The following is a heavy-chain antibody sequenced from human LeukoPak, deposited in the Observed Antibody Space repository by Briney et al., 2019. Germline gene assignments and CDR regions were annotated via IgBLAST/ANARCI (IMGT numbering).Heavy chain of an antibody. CDR1: GFTFSSYG. CDR3: ARGRSGSQENFFDY. D-gene: IGHD1-26*01. J-gene: IGHJ4*02. Sequence: PGRSLRLSCAASGFTFSSYGMHWVRQAPGKGLEWVAVIWYDGSNKYYADSVKGRFTISRDNSKNTLYLQMNSLRAEDTAVYYCARGRSGSQENFFDYWGQGTLVTVSS. CDR2: IWYDGSNK. V-gene: IGHV3-33*01.